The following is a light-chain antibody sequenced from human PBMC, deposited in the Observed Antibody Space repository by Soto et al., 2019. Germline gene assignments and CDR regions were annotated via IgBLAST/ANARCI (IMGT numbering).Light chain of an antibody. J-gene: IGKJ1*01. CDR3: QQYAGSPST. Sequence: EIVLTQSPGTLSLSPGERATLSCRASQSVSNSYLAWYQQKPGQGPRLLIYDASSRATGITDRFSGSASGTDFTLTISRLEPEDFAVYYCQQYAGSPSTFGQGTKVEI. CDR1: QSVSNSY. CDR2: DAS. V-gene: IGKV3-20*01.